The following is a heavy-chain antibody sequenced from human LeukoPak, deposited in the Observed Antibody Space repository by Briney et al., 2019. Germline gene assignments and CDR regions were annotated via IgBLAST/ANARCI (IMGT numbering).Heavy chain of an antibody. CDR2: IYTSGST. CDR1: GGSISSGSYY. CDR3: ARDGLWDAFDI. V-gene: IGHV4-61*02. J-gene: IGHJ3*02. Sequence: SESLSLTCTVSGGSISSGSYYWSWIRQPAGKGLEWIGRIYTSGSTNYNPSLKSRVTISVDTSKNQFSLKLSSVTAADTAVYYCARDGLWDAFDIWGQGTMVTVSS. D-gene: IGHD5-18*01.